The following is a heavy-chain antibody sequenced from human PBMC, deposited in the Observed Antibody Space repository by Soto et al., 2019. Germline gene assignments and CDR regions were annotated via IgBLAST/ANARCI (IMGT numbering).Heavy chain of an antibody. CDR3: AKDRTYYYDSSGYFWALDALDI. CDR2: ISGGGGST. CDR1: GFTFSSYA. D-gene: IGHD3-22*01. V-gene: IGHV3-23*01. J-gene: IGHJ3*02. Sequence: GGSLRLSCAASGFTFSSYAMSWVRQAPGKGLEWVSAISGGGGSTYYADSVKGRSTISRDNSKNTLYLQMNSLRAEDTAVYYCAKDRTYYYDSSGYFWALDALDIWGQGTMVTVSS.